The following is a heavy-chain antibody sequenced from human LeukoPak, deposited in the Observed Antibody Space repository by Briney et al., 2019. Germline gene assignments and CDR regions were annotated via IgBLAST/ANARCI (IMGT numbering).Heavy chain of an antibody. CDR2: INHSGST. J-gene: IGHJ6*03. Sequence: SETLSLTCAVYGGSFSGYYWSWIRQPPGKGLEWIGEINHSGSTYYNPSLKSRVTISVDTSKNQFSLKLSSVTAADTAVYYCARAAENYYYMDVWGKGTTVTVSS. V-gene: IGHV4-34*01. CDR3: ARAAENYYYMDV. D-gene: IGHD1-14*01. CDR1: GGSFSGYY.